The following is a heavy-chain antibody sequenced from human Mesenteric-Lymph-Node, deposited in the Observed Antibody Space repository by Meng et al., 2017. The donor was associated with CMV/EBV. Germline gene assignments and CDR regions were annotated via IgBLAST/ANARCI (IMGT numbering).Heavy chain of an antibody. CDR1: GGSVSGGSFY. CDR2: IYYSGST. J-gene: IGHJ5*02. CDR3: ARGGGSYYSQNWFDP. V-gene: IGHV4-61*01. D-gene: IGHD1-26*01. Sequence: GGSVSGGSFYWSWIRQPPGKGLEWIGYIYYSGSTNYTPSLKSRVTISVDTSKNQFSLKLSSVTAADTAVYYCARGGGSYYSQNWFDPWGQGTLVTVSS.